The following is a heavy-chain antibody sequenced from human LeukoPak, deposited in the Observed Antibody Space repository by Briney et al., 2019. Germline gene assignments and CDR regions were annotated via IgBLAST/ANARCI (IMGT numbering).Heavy chain of an antibody. CDR3: ARVSYDILTGYYSPLY. CDR2: INSDGSST. J-gene: IGHJ4*02. CDR1: GFTFSSYW. Sequence: GGSLRLSCAASGFTFSSYWMHWVRQAPGMGLVWVSRINSDGSSTSYADSVKGRFTISRDNAKNTLYLQMNSLRAEDTAVYYCARVSYDILTGYYSPLYWGQGTLVTVSS. D-gene: IGHD3-9*01. V-gene: IGHV3-74*01.